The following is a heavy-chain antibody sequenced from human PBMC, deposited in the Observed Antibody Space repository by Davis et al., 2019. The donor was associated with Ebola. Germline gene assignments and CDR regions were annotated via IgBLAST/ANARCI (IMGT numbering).Heavy chain of an antibody. D-gene: IGHD1-26*01. CDR1: GGSISSSNW. J-gene: IGHJ5*02. V-gene: IGHV4-4*02. CDR3: ARHQIVGAPNWFDP. Sequence: PSETLSLTCAVSGGSISSSNWWSWVRQPPGKGLEWIGEIYHSGSTNYNPSLKSRVTISVDTSKNQFSLKLSSVTAADTAVYYCARHQIVGAPNWFDPWGQGTLVTVSS. CDR2: IYHSGST.